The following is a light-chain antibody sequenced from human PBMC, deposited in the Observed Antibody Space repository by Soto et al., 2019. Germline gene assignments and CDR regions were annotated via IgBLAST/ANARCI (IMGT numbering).Light chain of an antibody. CDR2: GAS. V-gene: IGKV3-20*01. CDR1: QSVSSNS. Sequence: DIVLTQSPCTLSLSPGERATLSCSASQSVSSNSLAWYQQKRGQAPRLLIHGASSRATGIPDRFSGSGSGTDFTLTISRLEPEDFAVYYCQQYGGSPRTFGQGTKVDIK. J-gene: IGKJ1*01. CDR3: QQYGGSPRT.